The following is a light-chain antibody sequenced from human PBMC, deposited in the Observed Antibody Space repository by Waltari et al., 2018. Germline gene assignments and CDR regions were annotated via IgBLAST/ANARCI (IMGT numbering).Light chain of an antibody. CDR1: NSDVGGYDY. J-gene: IGLJ2*01. V-gene: IGLV2-23*02. CDR2: DVT. CDR3: SSYAGGNNLL. Sequence: QSALTQPASVSGSPGQSITISCSGTNSDVGGYDYVSWYQHHPGKASKLIIYDVTKGPSGVSNRFSGSKSGNTASLTISGLQAEDEADYYCSSYAGGNNLLFGGGTKVTVL.